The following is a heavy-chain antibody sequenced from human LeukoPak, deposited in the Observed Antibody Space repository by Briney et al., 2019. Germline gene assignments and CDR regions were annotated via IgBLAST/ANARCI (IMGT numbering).Heavy chain of an antibody. V-gene: IGHV1-8*03. D-gene: IGHD3-22*01. CDR2: MNPNSGLT. CDR3: AREDYYDSGSNDY. CDR1: RYIFTSYD. J-gene: IGHJ4*02. Sequence: ASVRVSCKASRYIFTSYDINWVRQATGQGLEWMGWMNPNSGLTVYAQKFQGRVTITRNTSISTAYMELSSLRSEDTAVYYCAREDYYDSGSNDYWGQGTLVTVSS.